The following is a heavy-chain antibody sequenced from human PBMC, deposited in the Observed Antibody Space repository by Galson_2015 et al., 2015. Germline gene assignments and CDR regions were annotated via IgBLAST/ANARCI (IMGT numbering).Heavy chain of an antibody. CDR1: GFTFSSYS. Sequence: SLRLSCAASGFTFSSYSMNWVRQAPGKGLEWVSYISSSSSTIYYADSVKGRFTISRDNAKNSLYLQMNSLRAEDTAVYYCARDWDTVVVPNPYYYYGMDVWGQGTTVTVSS. CDR3: ARDWDTVVVPNPYYYYGMDV. J-gene: IGHJ6*02. CDR2: ISSSSSTI. D-gene: IGHD2-2*01. V-gene: IGHV3-48*01.